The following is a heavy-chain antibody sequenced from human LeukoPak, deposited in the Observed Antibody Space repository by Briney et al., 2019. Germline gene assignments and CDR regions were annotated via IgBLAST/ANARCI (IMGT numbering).Heavy chain of an antibody. CDR1: GYTFTSYG. CDR3: ACYDSGGYSYVY. D-gene: IGHD3-22*01. Sequence: GASVKVSCKASGYTFTSYGISWVRQAPGQGLEWMGWISAYNGNTNYAQKLQGRVTMTTDTSTSTAYMELRSPRSDDTAVYYCACYDSGGYSYVYWGQGTLVTVSS. CDR2: ISAYNGNT. V-gene: IGHV1-18*01. J-gene: IGHJ4*02.